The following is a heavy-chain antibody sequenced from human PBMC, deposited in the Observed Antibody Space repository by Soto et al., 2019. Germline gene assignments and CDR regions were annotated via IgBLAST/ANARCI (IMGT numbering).Heavy chain of an antibody. CDR1: GAALNSGNYY. D-gene: IGHD3-3*01. Sequence: SETLSLTCSVSGAALNSGNYYWSWIRQVPGKGLEWIGHIYVSGSVDYNPSLKSRVTISVDTSKNQFSLKLSSVTAADTAVYYCARSYYDFWSGYLFDYWGQGTLVPVSS. J-gene: IGHJ4*02. CDR2: IYVSGSV. CDR3: ARSYYDFWSGYLFDY. V-gene: IGHV4-61*01.